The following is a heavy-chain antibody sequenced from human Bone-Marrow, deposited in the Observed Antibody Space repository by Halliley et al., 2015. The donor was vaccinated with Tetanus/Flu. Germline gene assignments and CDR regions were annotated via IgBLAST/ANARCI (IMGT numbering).Heavy chain of an antibody. D-gene: IGHD1-26*01. Sequence: WVANIKQEGSQKYYVDSVKGRFTISRDNAKNSLYLQMNSLRAEDTAVYYCARELVGASSPDSWGQGTLVTVSS. V-gene: IGHV3-7*04. J-gene: IGHJ4*02. CDR3: ARELVGASSPDS. CDR2: IKQEGSQK.